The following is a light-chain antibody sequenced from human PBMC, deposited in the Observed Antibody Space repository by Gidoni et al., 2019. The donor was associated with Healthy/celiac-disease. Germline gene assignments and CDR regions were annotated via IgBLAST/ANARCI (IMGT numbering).Light chain of an antibody. J-gene: IGKJ2*01. V-gene: IGKV1-9*01. CDR2: AAS. Sequence: DIQLTQSPSFLSASVGDRVTITCRASQGISSYLAWYQQKPGKAPKLLIHAASTLQSGVPSRFSGSGSGTEFTLTISSLQPEDFATYSCQQLNSYPRTFGQGTKLEIK. CDR1: QGISSY. CDR3: QQLNSYPRT.